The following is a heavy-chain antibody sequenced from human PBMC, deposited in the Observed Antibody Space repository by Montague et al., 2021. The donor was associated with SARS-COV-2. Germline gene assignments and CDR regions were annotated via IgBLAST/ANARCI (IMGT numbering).Heavy chain of an antibody. CDR2: FYSIGST. J-gene: IGHJ3*02. Sequence: SETLSLTCTVSGAPISNSYWSWIRQSPGKGLEWIGYFYSIGSTNYNPSLKSRATISRDTSKNQFSLKVSSVTAADTAVYYCARDTMTADAFDIWGQGTMVTVSS. CDR1: GAPISNSY. D-gene: IGHD2-2*01. V-gene: IGHV4-59*12. CDR3: ARDTMTADAFDI.